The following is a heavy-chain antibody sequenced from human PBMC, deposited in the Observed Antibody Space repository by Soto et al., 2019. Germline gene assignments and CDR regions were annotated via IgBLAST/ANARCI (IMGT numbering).Heavy chain of an antibody. CDR1: GGSISSRLYY. CDR2: IYYSGST. J-gene: IGHJ4*02. D-gene: IGHD7-27*01. Sequence: SETLSLTCTVSGGSISSRLYYWGWIRQPPGKGLEWIGNIYYSGSTYYNSPLKSRVTISVATSKNQFSLKLSSVTAADTAVYYCARHFSGDPPLLRYFDYWGQGTLVTVSS. V-gene: IGHV4-39*01. CDR3: ARHFSGDPPLLRYFDY.